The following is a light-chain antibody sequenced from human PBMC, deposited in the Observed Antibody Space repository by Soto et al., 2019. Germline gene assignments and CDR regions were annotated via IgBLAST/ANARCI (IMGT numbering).Light chain of an antibody. CDR2: EVS. J-gene: IGLJ1*01. CDR3: SSYTSRSTPCM. CDR1: SSDVGGYNY. V-gene: IGLV2-14*01. Sequence: QSALTQPASVSGSPGQSITISCTGTSSDVGGYNYVSWYQHHPGKAPKLMIYEVSNRPSGVSNRFSASKSGHTASLTISGLQAEEEPDYYCSSYTSRSTPCMFGTGTTLTVL.